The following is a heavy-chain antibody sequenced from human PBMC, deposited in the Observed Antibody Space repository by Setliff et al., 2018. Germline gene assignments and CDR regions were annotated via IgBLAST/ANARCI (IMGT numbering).Heavy chain of an antibody. CDR1: GGSISSYY. CDR3: ARGGRDNGDYVYIQH. Sequence: SETLSLTCTVSGGSISSYYWSWIRQPPGKGLEWIGYIDYSGSTNYNPSLKSRVTISVDTSKNQFSLKLTSVTAADTAIYYCARGGRDNGDYVYIQHWGQGTLVTVSS. D-gene: IGHD4-17*01. V-gene: IGHV4-59*08. CDR2: IDYSGST. J-gene: IGHJ1*01.